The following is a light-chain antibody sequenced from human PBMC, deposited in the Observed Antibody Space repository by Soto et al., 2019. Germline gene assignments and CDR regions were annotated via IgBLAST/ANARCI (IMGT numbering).Light chain of an antibody. CDR2: SIS. J-gene: IGKJ4*01. V-gene: IGKV1-39*01. CDR1: QTISTY. CDR3: QQTYNLPPT. Sequence: DIQLTQSPSSLSASVGDRVSITCRTSQTISTYLNWYHHRPGQAHKLLIYSISNLQSGVPSRFSGGGAGTEFTLTISSLQPEDFGSYSCQQTYNLPPTFGGGTRVQIK.